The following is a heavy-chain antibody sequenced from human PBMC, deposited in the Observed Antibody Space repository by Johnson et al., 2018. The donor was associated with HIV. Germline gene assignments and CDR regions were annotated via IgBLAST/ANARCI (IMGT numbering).Heavy chain of an antibody. D-gene: IGHD6-19*01. CDR2: LNWNGEST. Sequence: VQLVESGGGVVRPGGSLRLSCAASGFTFDDYGMSWVRQGPGKGPEWVSGLNWNGESTGYAESVKGRFTISRDNSKNTLYLQMNSLRAEDTALYYCAVTVHSSGWYGGDDAFDIWGQGTMVTVSS. CDR3: AVTVHSSGWYGGDDAFDI. V-gene: IGHV3-20*04. CDR1: GFTFDDYG. J-gene: IGHJ3*02.